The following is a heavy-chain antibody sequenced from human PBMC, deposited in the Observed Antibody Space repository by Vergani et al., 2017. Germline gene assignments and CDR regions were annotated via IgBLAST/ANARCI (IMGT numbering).Heavy chain of an antibody. J-gene: IGHJ6*03. CDR2: IYHSGST. V-gene: IGHV4-38-2*01. CDR1: GSSISSGYY. D-gene: IGHD3-22*01. Sequence: QVQLQESGPGLVKPSETLSLTCAVSGSSISSGYYWGWIRQPPGKGLEWIGSIYHSGSTYYNPSLKSRVTISVDTSKNQFSLKLISVTAADTAVYYCARAQSHLYYYDSSYYYYYMDVWGKGTTVTVSS. CDR3: ARAQSHLYYYDSSYYYYYMDV.